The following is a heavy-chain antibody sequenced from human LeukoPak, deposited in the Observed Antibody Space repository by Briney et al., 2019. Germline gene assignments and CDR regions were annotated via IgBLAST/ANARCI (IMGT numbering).Heavy chain of an antibody. CDR1: GFTFSSYS. D-gene: IGHD5-18*01. Sequence: GGSLRLSCAAPGFTFSSYSMNWVRQAPGKGLEWVSSISSTSSYIYYADSVKGRFTISRDNAKNSLYLQMNSLRAEDTAVYYCARDEVGYSYGSFDYWGQGTLVTVSS. CDR2: ISSTSSYI. J-gene: IGHJ4*02. CDR3: ARDEVGYSYGSFDY. V-gene: IGHV3-21*01.